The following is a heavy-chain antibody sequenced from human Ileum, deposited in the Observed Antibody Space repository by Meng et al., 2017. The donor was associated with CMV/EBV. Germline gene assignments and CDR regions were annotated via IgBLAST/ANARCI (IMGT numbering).Heavy chain of an antibody. J-gene: IGHJ5*01. CDR3: ARESRSHYGSGSYYWFDS. Sequence: ISSGGYYGKWIRQHPGKGLEWVGYISYSGSTYYNPSLKSRVSISVGTSYNKFSLKLSSVTAADTAVYYCARESRSHYGSGSYYWFDSWGQGTLVTVSS. CDR1: ISSGGYY. D-gene: IGHD3-10*01. V-gene: IGHV4-31*02. CDR2: ISYSGST.